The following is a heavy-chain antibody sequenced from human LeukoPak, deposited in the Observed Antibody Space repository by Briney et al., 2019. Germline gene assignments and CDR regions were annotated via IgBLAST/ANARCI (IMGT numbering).Heavy chain of an antibody. J-gene: IGHJ4*02. Sequence: SETLSLTCAVYGGSFSGYYWSWIRQPPGKGLEWIGEINHSGSTNYNPSLKSRVTISVDTSKNQFSLKLSSVTAADTAVYYCARGPRSWELLGGFVYWGQGTLVTVSS. D-gene: IGHD1-26*01. CDR1: GGSFSGYY. V-gene: IGHV4-34*01. CDR2: INHSGST. CDR3: ARGPRSWELLGGFVY.